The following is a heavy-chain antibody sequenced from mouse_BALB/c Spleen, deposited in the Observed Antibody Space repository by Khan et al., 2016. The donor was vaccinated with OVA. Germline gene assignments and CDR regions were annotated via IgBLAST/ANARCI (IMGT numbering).Heavy chain of an antibody. CDR2: ISPGSGDT. CDR3: ARRNYFGYTFAY. Sequence: QVQLQQSGAELARPGASVKLSCKASGYTFTDYYINWAKLRTGQGLEWIGEISPGSGDTYYNERFKGKATLTADKSSSTAYMQLSSLTSEASAVYFCARRNYFGYTFAYWGQGTLVTVSA. CDR1: GYTFTDYY. J-gene: IGHJ3*01. D-gene: IGHD1-2*01. V-gene: IGHV1-77*01.